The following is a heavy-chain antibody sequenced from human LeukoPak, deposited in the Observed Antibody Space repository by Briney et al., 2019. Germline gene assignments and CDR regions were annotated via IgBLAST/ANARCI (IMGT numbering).Heavy chain of an antibody. CDR1: GGSFSGYY. CDR2: INHSGST. D-gene: IGHD6-13*01. V-gene: IGHV4-34*01. CDR3: ARIAAAGTGRGYWFDP. J-gene: IGHJ5*02. Sequence: SETLSLTCAVYGGSFSGYYWSWIRQPPGKGLEWIGEINHSGSTNYNPSLKSRVTISVDTSKNQFSLKLSSVTAADTAVYYCARIAAAGTGRGYWFDPWGQGTLVTVSS.